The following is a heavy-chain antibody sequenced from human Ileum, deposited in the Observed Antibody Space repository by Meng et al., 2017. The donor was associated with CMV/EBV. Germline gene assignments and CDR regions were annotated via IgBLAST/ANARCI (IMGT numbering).Heavy chain of an antibody. V-gene: IGHV3-66*02. CDR2: IYSVAGGGST. CDR1: RTNY. CDR3: ARGHSICDDYYLDWFDP. J-gene: IGHJ5*02. Sequence: RTNYMAWVRQAPGKGLEWVSVIYSVAGGGSTYYADSVRGRFTISRDNYKNTVYLQLNSLRTEDTAVYFCARGHSICDDYYLDWFDPWGQGTLVTVSS. D-gene: IGHD2-21*02.